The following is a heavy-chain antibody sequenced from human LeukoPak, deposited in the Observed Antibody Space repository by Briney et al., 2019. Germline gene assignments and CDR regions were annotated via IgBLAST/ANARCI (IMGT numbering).Heavy chain of an antibody. Sequence: GGSLRLSCAASGFTFSSYSMNWVSQAPGKGLEWVSSISSSSSYIYYADSVKGRFTISRDNAKNSLYLQMNSLRAEDTAVYYCARDEGIAAASFDYWGQGTLVTVSS. CDR2: ISSSSSYI. J-gene: IGHJ4*02. CDR1: GFTFSSYS. D-gene: IGHD6-25*01. CDR3: ARDEGIAAASFDY. V-gene: IGHV3-21*01.